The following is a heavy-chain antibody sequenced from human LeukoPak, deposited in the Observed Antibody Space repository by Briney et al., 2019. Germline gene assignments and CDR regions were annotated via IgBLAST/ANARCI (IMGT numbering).Heavy chain of an antibody. Sequence: SETLSLTCTVSGGSISSYYWSWIRQPPGKGLEWIGYIYYSGSTNYNPSLKSRVTISVDTSKNQFSLKLSSVTAADTAVYYCARAYCSGGSCYVGNPLFDYWGQGTLVTVFS. J-gene: IGHJ4*02. CDR3: ARAYCSGGSCYVGNPLFDY. D-gene: IGHD2-15*01. V-gene: IGHV4-59*12. CDR2: IYYSGST. CDR1: GGSISSYY.